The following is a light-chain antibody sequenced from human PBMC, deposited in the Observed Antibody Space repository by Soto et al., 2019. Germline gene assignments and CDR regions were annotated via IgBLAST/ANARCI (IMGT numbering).Light chain of an antibody. Sequence: DTQMAHSPSTLAVSVGARFTITCLASQTISSWLAWYQQKPGKAPKLLIYKASTLKSGVPSRFSGSGSGTEFTLTISSLQPDDFATYYCQHYNSYSEAFGQGTKVDIK. CDR3: QHYNSYSEA. CDR1: QTISSW. V-gene: IGKV1-5*03. CDR2: KAS. J-gene: IGKJ1*01.